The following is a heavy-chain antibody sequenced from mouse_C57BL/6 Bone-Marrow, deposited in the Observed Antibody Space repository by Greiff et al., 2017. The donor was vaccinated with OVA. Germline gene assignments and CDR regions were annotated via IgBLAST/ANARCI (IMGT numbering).Heavy chain of an antibody. V-gene: IGHV2-6-1*01. Sequence: VKLQESGPGLVAPSQSLSITCTVSGFSLTSYGVHWVRQPPGKGLEWLVVIWSDGSTTYNSALKSRLSISKDNSKSQVFLKMNSLQTDDTAMYYCARHGYGSSYWYFDVWGTGTTVTVSS. J-gene: IGHJ1*03. CDR2: IWSDGST. CDR3: ARHGYGSSYWYFDV. CDR1: GFSLTSYG. D-gene: IGHD1-1*01.